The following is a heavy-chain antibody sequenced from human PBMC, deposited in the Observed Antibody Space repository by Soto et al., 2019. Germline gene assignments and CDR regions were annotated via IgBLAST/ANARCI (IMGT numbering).Heavy chain of an antibody. CDR1: GYTFTDYW. D-gene: IGHD2-15*01. Sequence: GESLKISCKGSGYTFTDYWIGWVRQLPGKGLEWMGIIYPGDSDTRYSPSFQGHVTITVDKSTSTAYLQWNTLKASDTAMYYCARRSCNFRYNYYAMDGWDRGTTGTVAS. V-gene: IGHV5-51*01. CDR3: ARRSCNFRYNYYAMDG. J-gene: IGHJ6*02. CDR2: IYPGDSDT.